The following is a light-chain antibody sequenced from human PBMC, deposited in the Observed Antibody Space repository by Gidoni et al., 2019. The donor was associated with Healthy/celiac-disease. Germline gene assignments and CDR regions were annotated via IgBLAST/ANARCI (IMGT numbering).Light chain of an antibody. V-gene: IGLV2-23*01. CDR2: EGS. Sequence: SGSPGQSITISCTGTLSPGTNSTQAKPPKLMIYEGSKRPSGVSNRFSGSKSGNTASLTISGLQAEDEADYYCCSYAGSSTWVFGGGTKLTVL. J-gene: IGLJ3*02. CDR3: CSYAGSSTWV.